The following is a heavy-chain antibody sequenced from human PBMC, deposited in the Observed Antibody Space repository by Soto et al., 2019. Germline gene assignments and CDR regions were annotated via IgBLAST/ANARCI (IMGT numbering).Heavy chain of an antibody. CDR3: AKQVAAARTEEGDGMDV. J-gene: IGHJ6*02. D-gene: IGHD6-6*01. Sequence: PGGSLRLSCAASGFTFSSYGMHWVRQAPGKGLEWVAVISYDGSNKYYADSVKGRFTISRDNSKNTLYLQMNSLRAEDTAVYYCAKQVAAARTEEGDGMDVWGQGTTDTVSS. CDR2: ISYDGSNK. V-gene: IGHV3-30*18. CDR1: GFTFSSYG.